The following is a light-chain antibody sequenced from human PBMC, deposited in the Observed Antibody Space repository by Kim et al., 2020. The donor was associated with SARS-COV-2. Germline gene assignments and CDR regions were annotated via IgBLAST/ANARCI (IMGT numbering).Light chain of an antibody. Sequence: EIVLTQSPGTLSLSPGERATLSCRTSQSVTSTYLAWYQQYPGQAPRLLIYGTSSRATGIPDRFSGSGSGTDFTLTISRLEPEDSAVYYCQQYGSSPVRFSGGTKVDIK. CDR2: GTS. J-gene: IGKJ4*02. V-gene: IGKV3-20*01. CDR3: QQYGSSPVR. CDR1: QSVTSTY.